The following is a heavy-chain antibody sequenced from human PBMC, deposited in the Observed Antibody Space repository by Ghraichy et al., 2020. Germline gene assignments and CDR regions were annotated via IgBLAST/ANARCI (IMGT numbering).Heavy chain of an antibody. CDR1: GFTFSSYA. V-gene: IGHV3-23*01. J-gene: IGHJ6*02. Sequence: GGSLRLSCAASGFTFSSYAMSWVRQAPGKGLEWVSAISGSGGSTYYADSVKGRFTISRDNSKNTLYLQMNSLRAEDTAVYYCAKEDTHYGGYYYYGMDVWGQGTTVTVSS. CDR3: AKEDTHYGGYYYYGMDV. CDR2: ISGSGGST. D-gene: IGHD2-21*01.